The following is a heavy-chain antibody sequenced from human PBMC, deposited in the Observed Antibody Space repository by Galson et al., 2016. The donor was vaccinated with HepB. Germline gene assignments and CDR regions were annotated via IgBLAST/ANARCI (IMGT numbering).Heavy chain of an antibody. CDR3: AKRLWTESRGWSFDI. D-gene: IGHD3/OR15-3a*01. Sequence: SLRLSCAASGFTFSSYWMTWVRQAPGEGLEWVANIKQDGSEKYYTDSVKVRVTISRDNSKNKLYLQMRSLRADDTAVYYCAKRLWTESRGWSFDIWGRGTLVIVSS. J-gene: IGHJ2*01. V-gene: IGHV3-7*03. CDR1: GFTFSSYW. CDR2: IKQDGSEK.